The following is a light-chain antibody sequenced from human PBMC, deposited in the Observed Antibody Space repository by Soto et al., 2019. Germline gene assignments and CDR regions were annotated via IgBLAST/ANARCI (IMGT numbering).Light chain of an antibody. Sequence: DIQMTQSPSSLSTSVGDTVTITCRASQGIGKNLAWYQQKPGKVPKVLIYTASTLHSGVPPRFSGSGSGTDFTLTINSLQPEDVATYFCQKYDSVPWSFGQGTRVE. J-gene: IGKJ1*01. V-gene: IGKV1-27*01. CDR3: QKYDSVPWS. CDR2: TAS. CDR1: QGIGKN.